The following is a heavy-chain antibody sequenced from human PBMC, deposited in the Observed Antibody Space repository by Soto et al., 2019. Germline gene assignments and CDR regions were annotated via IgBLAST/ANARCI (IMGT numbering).Heavy chain of an antibody. J-gene: IGHJ4*02. CDR1: GITFSSYA. D-gene: IGHD6-19*01. V-gene: IGHV3-23*01. CDR3: AKASSAWYNFNY. Sequence: GGSLRLSCAASGITFSSYAMSWVRQAPGKGLEWVSVISGGGGGTSYADSVKGRFTISRDNSKNTLYLQMNSLRAEDTAVYFWAKASSAWYNFNYWGQETLVTVSS. CDR2: ISGGGGGT.